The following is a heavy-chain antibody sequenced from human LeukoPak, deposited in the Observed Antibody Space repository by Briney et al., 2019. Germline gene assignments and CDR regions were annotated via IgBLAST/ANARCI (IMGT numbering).Heavy chain of an antibody. CDR3: AKDDNSWSLDY. Sequence: GGSLRLSCAASGFTFSHYWMSWVRQALGKGLERVASIKQDGSQKYYGDSVKGRFTISRDNAKNSLYLQMNSLRAEDTAFYYCAKDDNSWSLDYWGQGTLVTVSS. V-gene: IGHV3-7*01. J-gene: IGHJ4*02. CDR2: IKQDGSQK. CDR1: GFTFSHYW. D-gene: IGHD6-13*01.